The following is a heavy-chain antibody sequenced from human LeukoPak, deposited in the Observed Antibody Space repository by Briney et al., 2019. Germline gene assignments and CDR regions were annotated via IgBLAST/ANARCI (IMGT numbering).Heavy chain of an antibody. D-gene: IGHD6-19*01. Sequence: ASVTVSCKASGYTFTSYGISWVRQAPGQGLEWMGWISAYNGNTNYAQKLQGRVTMTTDTSTSTAYMELRSLRSDDTAVYYCARAVAGTLYYYYYYYMDVWGKGTTVTVSS. CDR2: ISAYNGNT. J-gene: IGHJ6*03. CDR3: ARAVAGTLYYYYYYYMDV. CDR1: GYTFTSYG. V-gene: IGHV1-18*01.